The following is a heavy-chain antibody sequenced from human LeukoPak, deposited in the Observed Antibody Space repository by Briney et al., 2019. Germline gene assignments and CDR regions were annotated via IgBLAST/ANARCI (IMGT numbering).Heavy chain of an antibody. CDR3: ARGLKSGRHFDY. Sequence: RTSETLSLTCAVYGGSFSGYYWSWIRQPPGKGLEWIGEINHSGSTNYNPSLKSRVTISVDTSKNQFSLKLSSVTAADTAVYYCARGLKSGRHFDYWGQGTLVTVSS. D-gene: IGHD1-26*01. J-gene: IGHJ4*02. CDR2: INHSGST. CDR1: GGSFSGYY. V-gene: IGHV4-34*01.